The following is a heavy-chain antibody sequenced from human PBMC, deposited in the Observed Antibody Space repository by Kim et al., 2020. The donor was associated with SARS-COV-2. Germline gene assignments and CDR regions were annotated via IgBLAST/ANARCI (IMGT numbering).Heavy chain of an antibody. CDR3: AKGARDGYNSDYFDY. Sequence: GGSLRLSCAASGFTFDDYAMHWVRQAPGKGLEWVSGISWNSGSIGYADSVKGRFTISRDNAKNSLYLQMNSLRAEDTALYYCAKGARDGYNSDYFDYWGQGTLVTVSS. V-gene: IGHV3-9*01. CDR1: GFTFDDYA. CDR2: ISWNSGSI. J-gene: IGHJ4*02. D-gene: IGHD5-12*01.